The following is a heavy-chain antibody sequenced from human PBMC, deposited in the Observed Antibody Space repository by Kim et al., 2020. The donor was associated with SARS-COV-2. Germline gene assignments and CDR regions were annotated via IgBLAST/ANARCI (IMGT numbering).Heavy chain of an antibody. CDR3: ARDGILSYTSSWDY. V-gene: IGHV3-7*03. Sequence: GGSLRLSCGVYGFTFRDYWMSWVRQAPGMGLEWVANIKEDGSVKQYVDSVKGRFTISRDKARNSLYLQMNSLRADDTAVDYCARDGILSYTSSWDYWGPCSLVTVSS. CDR2: IKEDGSVK. CDR1: GFTFRDYW. J-gene: IGHJ4*02. D-gene: IGHD6-13*01.